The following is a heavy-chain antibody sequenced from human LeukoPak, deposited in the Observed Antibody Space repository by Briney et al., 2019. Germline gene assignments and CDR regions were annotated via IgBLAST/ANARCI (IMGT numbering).Heavy chain of an antibody. J-gene: IGHJ4*02. V-gene: IGHV3-23*01. CDR2: ISGSGGST. D-gene: IGHD2-2*01. CDR1: GFTFRSYA. CDR3: AKDLRSLRIVVPAAMGYYFDY. Sequence: GGSLRLSCAASGFTFRSYAMHWVRQAPGKGLEWVSAISGSGGSTYYADSVKGRFTISRDNSKNTLYLQMNSLRAEDTAVYYCAKDLRSLRIVVPAAMGYYFDYWGQGTLVTVSS.